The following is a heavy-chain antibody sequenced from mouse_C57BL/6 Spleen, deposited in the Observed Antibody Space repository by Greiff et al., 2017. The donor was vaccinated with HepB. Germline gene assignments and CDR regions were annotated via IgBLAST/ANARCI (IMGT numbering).Heavy chain of an antibody. CDR2: ISGGGGNT. CDR3: ARTYYGNYDY. D-gene: IGHD2-10*01. J-gene: IGHJ2*01. V-gene: IGHV5-9*01. Sequence: EVKVEESGGGLVKPGGSLKLSCAASGFTFSSYTMSWVRQTPEKRLEWVATISGGGGNTYYPDSVTGRFTISRDNAKNTLYLQMSSLRSEDTALYYCARTYYGNYDYWGQGTTLTVSS. CDR1: GFTFSSYT.